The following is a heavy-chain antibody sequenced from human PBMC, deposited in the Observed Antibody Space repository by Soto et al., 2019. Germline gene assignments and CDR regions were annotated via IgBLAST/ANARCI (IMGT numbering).Heavy chain of an antibody. CDR2: IKSKTDGGTT. J-gene: IGHJ5*02. CDR1: GFTFSNAW. D-gene: IGHD3-10*01. CDR3: TTGQRAWDRLWFGEFTHWFDP. Sequence: EVQLVESGGGLVKPGGSLRLSCAASGFTFSNAWMSWVRQAPGKGLEWVGRIKSKTDGGTTDYAAPVKGRFTISRDDSKNTLYLQMNSLKTEDTAVYYCTTGQRAWDRLWFGEFTHWFDPWGQGTLVTVSS. V-gene: IGHV3-15*01.